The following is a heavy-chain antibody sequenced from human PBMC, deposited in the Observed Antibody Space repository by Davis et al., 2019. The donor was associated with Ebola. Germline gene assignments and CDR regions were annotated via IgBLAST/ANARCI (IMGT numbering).Heavy chain of an antibody. CDR2: TYYRSKWYN. V-gene: IGHV6-1*01. CDR3: ARAKTGGFDY. CDR1: GDSVSSNSAS. Sequence: SQTLSLTCAISGDSVSSNSASWNWIRQSPSRGLEWLGRTYYRSKWYNEYSVSLKSRVNINSDTSKNQFSLQLNSVTPEDTSVYYCARAKTGGFDYWGQGTLVTVSS. J-gene: IGHJ4*02. D-gene: IGHD7-27*01.